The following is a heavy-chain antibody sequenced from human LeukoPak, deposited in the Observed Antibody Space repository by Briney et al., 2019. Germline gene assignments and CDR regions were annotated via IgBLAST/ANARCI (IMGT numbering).Heavy chain of an antibody. CDR1: GYTFTCYY. V-gene: IGHV1-2*02. CDR2: INPNSGGT. CDR3: ARDLAIAVAGIACYGMDV. D-gene: IGHD6-19*01. Sequence: ASVKVSCKASGYTFTCYYMHWVRQAPGQGLEWMGWINPNSGGTNYAQKFQGRVTMTRDTSISTAYMELSRLRSDDTAVYYCARDLAIAVAGIACYGMDVWGQGTTVTVSS. J-gene: IGHJ6*02.